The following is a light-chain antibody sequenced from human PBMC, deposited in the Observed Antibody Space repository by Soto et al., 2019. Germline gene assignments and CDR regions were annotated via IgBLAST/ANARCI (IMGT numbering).Light chain of an antibody. CDR3: QQYDASPLT. CDR1: ETVATN. CDR2: GAS. J-gene: IGKJ3*01. V-gene: IGKV3D-15*02. Sequence: VMTQSPATLSVSPGERATLSCWASETVATNLAWYQQKPGQAPRLLISGASTRAAGISDRFRGSGSGTEFTLTISSLRSEDSAVYYCQQYDASPLTFGPGTTVDVK.